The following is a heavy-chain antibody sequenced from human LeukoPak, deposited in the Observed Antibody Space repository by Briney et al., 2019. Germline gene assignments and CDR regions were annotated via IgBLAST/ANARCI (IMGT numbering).Heavy chain of an antibody. CDR3: ARSQYYYDSTGYSYYHYYYMDV. CDR2: IYYSGST. V-gene: IGHV4-59*01. J-gene: IGHJ6*03. D-gene: IGHD3-22*01. Sequence: SETLSLTCTVSGGSISSYYWNWIRQPPGKGLEWIGYIYYSGSTNYNPSLKSRVTISLDTSKNQFSLKLSSVTAADTAVYYCARSQYYYDSTGYSYYHYYYMDVWGKGTTVTISS. CDR1: GGSISSYY.